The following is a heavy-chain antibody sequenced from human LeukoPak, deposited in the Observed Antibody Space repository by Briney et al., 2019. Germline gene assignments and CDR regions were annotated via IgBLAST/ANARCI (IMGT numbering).Heavy chain of an antibody. D-gene: IGHD3-22*01. CDR1: GFTFSSYS. CDR3: ARGVSDYYDSRVNWFDP. J-gene: IGHJ5*02. CDR2: ISSSGSTI. V-gene: IGHV3-48*04. Sequence: GGSLRLSCAASGFTFSSYSMNWVRQAPGKGLEWVSYISSSGSTIYYADSVKGRFTISRDNAKNSLYLQMNSLRAEDTAVYYCARGVSDYYDSRVNWFDPWGQGTLVTVSS.